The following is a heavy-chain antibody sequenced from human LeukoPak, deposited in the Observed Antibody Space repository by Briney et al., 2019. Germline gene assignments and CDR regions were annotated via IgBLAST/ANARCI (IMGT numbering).Heavy chain of an antibody. CDR1: GFTFSDYA. D-gene: IGHD3-10*01. CDR3: ARDRYYGSGSPFDY. J-gene: IGHJ4*02. V-gene: IGHV3-23*01. Sequence: GGSLRLSCAASGFTFSDYAMSWVRQAPGKGLEWVSSISGGGGTTYYADSVKGRFTISRDNAKNSLHLQMYSLRDEDTAVYYCARDRYYGSGSPFDYWGQGTLVTVSS. CDR2: ISGGGGTT.